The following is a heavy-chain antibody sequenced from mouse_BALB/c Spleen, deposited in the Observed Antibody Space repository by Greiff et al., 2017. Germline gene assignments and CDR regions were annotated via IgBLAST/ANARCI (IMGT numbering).Heavy chain of an antibody. CDR2: IDPANGNT. J-gene: IGHJ2*01. CDR3: ARWYYGYDGYYFDY. Sequence: EVQLQQSGAELVKPGASVKLSCTASGFNIKDTYMHWVKQRPEQGLEWIGRIDPANGNTKYDPKFQGKATITADTSSNTAYLQLSSLTSEDTAVYYCARWYYGYDGYYFDYWGQGTTLTVSS. D-gene: IGHD2-2*01. CDR1: GFNIKDTY. V-gene: IGHV14-3*02.